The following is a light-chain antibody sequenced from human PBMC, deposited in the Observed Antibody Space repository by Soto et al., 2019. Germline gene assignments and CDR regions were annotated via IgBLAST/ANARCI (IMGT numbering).Light chain of an antibody. Sequence: QSVLTQPLSASGTPGQRVTISCSGSNSNIGTNFVYWYQQLPGTAPKLLIYRDNQRPSGVPDRFSGSKSGTSASLAISGLRSEDEADYYCAAWDHSVTGFYVFGTGTKVTVL. CDR3: AAWDHSVTGFYV. CDR2: RDN. V-gene: IGLV1-47*01. J-gene: IGLJ1*01. CDR1: NSNIGTNF.